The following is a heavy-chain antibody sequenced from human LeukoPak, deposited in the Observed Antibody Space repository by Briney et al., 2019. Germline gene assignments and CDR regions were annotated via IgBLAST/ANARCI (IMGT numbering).Heavy chain of an antibody. V-gene: IGHV1-24*01. CDR2: FDPEDGET. CDR3: ATRRMITFGGVIPHDAFDI. D-gene: IGHD3-16*02. J-gene: IGHJ3*02. CDR1: GYTLTELS. Sequence: GASVKVSCKVSGYTLTELSMHWVRQAPGKGLEWMGGFDPEDGETIYAQKFQGRVTMTEDTSTDTAYMELSSLRSEDTAVYYCATRRMITFGGVIPHDAFDIWGQGTMVTVSS.